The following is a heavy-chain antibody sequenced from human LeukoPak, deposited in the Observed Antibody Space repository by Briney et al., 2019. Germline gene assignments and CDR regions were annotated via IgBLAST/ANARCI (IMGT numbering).Heavy chain of an antibody. D-gene: IGHD2-2*01. CDR2: IYYSGST. CDR1: GGSISSYY. CDR3: ARDSSTSHSYNWFDP. V-gene: IGHV4-59*01. Sequence: SETLSLTCTVSGGSISSYYWSWIRQPPGNGLEWIGYIYYSGSTNYNPSLTSRVTISVDTSKNQFSLKLSSVTAADTAVYYCARDSSTSHSYNWFDPWGQGTLVTVSS. J-gene: IGHJ5*02.